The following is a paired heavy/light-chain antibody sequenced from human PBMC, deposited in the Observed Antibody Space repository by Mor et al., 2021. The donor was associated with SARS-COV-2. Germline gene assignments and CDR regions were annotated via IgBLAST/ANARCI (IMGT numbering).Light chain of an antibody. CDR3: QQSYSTPRT. Sequence: DIQMTQSPSSLSASVGDRVTITCRASQRINNYLNWYQQKPGKAPKLLIYAASSLQSGVPSRFSGSGSGTDFTLTISSLQPEDFATYYCQQSYSTPRTFGQGTKVEIK. V-gene: IGKV1-39*01. CDR2: AAS. J-gene: IGKJ1*01. CDR1: QRINNY.
Heavy chain of an antibody. CDR3: ARDVAYRTYYYDSSGDNLVWYFDL. Sequence: QVQLQESDPGLVKPSQTLSLTCTVSGGSISSGGYYWSWIRQHPGKGLEWIGYIYYSGSTYYNPSLKSRVTISVDTSKNQFSLKLRSVTAADTAVYYCARDVAYRTYYYDSSGDNLVWYFDLWGRGTLVTVSS. V-gene: IGHV4-31*03. J-gene: IGHJ2*01. CDR1: GGSISSGGYY. D-gene: IGHD3-22*01. CDR2: IYYSGST.